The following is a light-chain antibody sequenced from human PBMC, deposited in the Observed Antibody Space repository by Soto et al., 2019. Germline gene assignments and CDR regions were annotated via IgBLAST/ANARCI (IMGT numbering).Light chain of an antibody. Sequence: QSALTQPASVSGSPGQSITISCTGTSSDIGGYNYVSWYQQHPGKAPKLMISDVSDRPSGVSNRFSGSKSGNTASLTISGLQADDEADYYCSSYTSSSAVLFGGWTKLTVL. CDR3: SSYTSSSAVL. J-gene: IGLJ2*01. CDR2: DVS. V-gene: IGLV2-14*01. CDR1: SSDIGGYNY.